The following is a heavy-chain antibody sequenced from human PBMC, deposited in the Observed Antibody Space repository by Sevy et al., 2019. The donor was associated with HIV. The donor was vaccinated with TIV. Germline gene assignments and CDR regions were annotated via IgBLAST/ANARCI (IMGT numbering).Heavy chain of an antibody. CDR1: GFTFSYYA. V-gene: IGHV3-23*01. J-gene: IGHJ3*02. CDR2: ISGSGDTT. CDR3: ANESYRLPGADAIDI. D-gene: IGHD3-10*01. Sequence: GGSLRLSCAASGFTFSYYAMTWVRQAPGKGLEWVSAISGSGDTTYYAESVKGRFTISSDNSRGTLYLQINGLRAEDTAIYFCANESYRLPGADAIDIWGQGTMVTVSS.